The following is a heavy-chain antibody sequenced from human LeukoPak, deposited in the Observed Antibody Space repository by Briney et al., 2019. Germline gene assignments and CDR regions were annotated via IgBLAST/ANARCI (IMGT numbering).Heavy chain of an antibody. V-gene: IGHV3-48*02. J-gene: IGHJ4*02. D-gene: IGHD3-10*01. CDR1: GFPFSSYS. Sequence: PGGSLRLSCAASGFPFSSYSRSLFRQAPGKGLEWVSFISSSSDTIYYGDSVKGRFTISRDNAKNSVYLQMNSLRDEDTAVYYCARGYASGNFYYWGQGTLVTVSS. CDR3: ARGYASGNFYY. CDR2: ISSSSDTI.